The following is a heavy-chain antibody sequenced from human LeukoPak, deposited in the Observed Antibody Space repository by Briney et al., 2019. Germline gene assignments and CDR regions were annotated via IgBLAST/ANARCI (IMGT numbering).Heavy chain of an antibody. V-gene: IGHV3-7*03. CDR3: ARDSCSTTRCKKPHDAFDI. D-gene: IGHD2-2*01. Sequence: PGGSLRLSCAASGFTFSSYWMSWVRQAPGKGLEWVANIKQDGSEKYYVDSVKGRFTISRDNAKNSLYLQMNSLRAEDTAIYFCARDSCSTTRCKKPHDAFDIWGQGTMVTVSS. J-gene: IGHJ3*02. CDR1: GFTFSSYW. CDR2: IKQDGSEK.